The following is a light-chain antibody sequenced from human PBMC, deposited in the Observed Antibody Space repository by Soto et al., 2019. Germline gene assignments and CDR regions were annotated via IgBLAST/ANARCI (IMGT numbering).Light chain of an antibody. J-gene: IGKJ4*01. Sequence: DIQMTDSPSSLSASVGDSVTITCQAGQDIRHYLPWSQPKPGHAPNPPIYEASNLETGVPSRISESGSGTDFTFTISSLPPAFIATSDCQHYDNLPTFGGGTTVDI. CDR3: QHYDNLPT. CDR1: QDIRHY. V-gene: IGKV1-33*01. CDR2: EAS.